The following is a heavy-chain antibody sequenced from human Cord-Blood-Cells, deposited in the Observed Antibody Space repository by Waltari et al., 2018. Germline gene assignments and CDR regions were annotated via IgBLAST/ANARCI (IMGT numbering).Heavy chain of an antibody. CDR1: GYTCTRYY. V-gene: IGHV1-46*01. CDR3: AVWGAPNFDY. Sequence: QVQLVQPGVEVKMSGASEPVSCQASGYTCTRYYMHWVRQAPGQGLEWMGIINPSGGSTSYAQKFQGRVTMTRDTSTSTVYMELSSLRSEDTAVYYCAVWGAPNFDYWGQGTLVTVSS. D-gene: IGHD3-16*01. CDR2: INPSGGST. J-gene: IGHJ4*02.